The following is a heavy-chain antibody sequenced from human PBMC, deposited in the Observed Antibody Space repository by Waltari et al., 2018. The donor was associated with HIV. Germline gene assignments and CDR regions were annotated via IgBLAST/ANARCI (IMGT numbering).Heavy chain of an antibody. Sequence: FTFSSEAMHWVRQAPGKGLEWVAAISYDGTNKYYAESVKGRFTISRDNSKNTLYVEMSSLSPEGTAVYFCARDGAPPNYWGQGTLVTVSS. CDR3: ARDGAPPNY. V-gene: IGHV3-30*04. J-gene: IGHJ4*02. CDR1: FTFSSEA. D-gene: IGHD2-8*01. CDR2: ISYDGTNK.